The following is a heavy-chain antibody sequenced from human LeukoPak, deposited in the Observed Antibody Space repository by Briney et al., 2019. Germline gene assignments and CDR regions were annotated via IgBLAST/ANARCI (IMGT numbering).Heavy chain of an antibody. D-gene: IGHD3-10*01. CDR3: ARDRTPITMVRGAIRPNWFDP. CDR2: INPNSGGT. V-gene: IGHV1-2*02. CDR1: GYTFTGYY. Sequence: GASVKVSCKASGYTFTGYYMHWVRQAPGQGLEWMGWINPNSGGTNYAQKFQGRVTMTRDTSISTAYMELSRLRSDDTAVYYCARDRTPITMVRGAIRPNWFDPWGQGTLVTVSS. J-gene: IGHJ5*02.